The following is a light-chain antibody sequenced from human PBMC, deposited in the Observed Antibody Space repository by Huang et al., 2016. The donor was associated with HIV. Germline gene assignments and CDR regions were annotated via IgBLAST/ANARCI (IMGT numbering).Light chain of an antibody. J-gene: IGKJ4*01. CDR3: QQGNSFPLT. CDR2: AAS. Sequence: DIQMTQSPSSVSVSVGERVTITCRASQDISTWLAWYQKKPGRAPKVLIFAASKLQTGVPSMFSGSGSGTDFTLTISSLQPEDFATYYCQQGNSFPLTFGGGTKVEIK. CDR1: QDISTW. V-gene: IGKV1D-12*01.